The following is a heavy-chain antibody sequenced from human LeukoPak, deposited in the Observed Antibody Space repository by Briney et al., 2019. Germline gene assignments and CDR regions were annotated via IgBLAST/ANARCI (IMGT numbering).Heavy chain of an antibody. CDR2: INHSGST. J-gene: IGHJ4*02. CDR3: ASSRFLEWLLDPGSFDY. Sequence: SETLSLTCAVYGGSFSGYYWSWIRQPPGKGLEWIGEINHSGSTNYNPSLKSRVTISVDTSKNQFSLKLSSVTAADTAVYYCASSRFLEWLLDPGSFDYWGQGTLVTVSS. D-gene: IGHD3-3*01. V-gene: IGHV4-34*01. CDR1: GGSFSGYY.